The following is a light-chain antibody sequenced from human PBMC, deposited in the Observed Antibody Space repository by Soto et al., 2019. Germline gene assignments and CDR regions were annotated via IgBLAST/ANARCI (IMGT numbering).Light chain of an antibody. V-gene: IGKV1-33*01. J-gene: IGKJ4*01. CDR3: QQLNSYPIT. Sequence: DIQMTQSPSSLSASVGDRVTITCQASQDISNYLNWYQQKPGKAPKLLIYDASNLETGVPSRFSGSGSGTDFTLTISSLQPEDFATYYCQQLNSYPITFGGGTKVDIK. CDR2: DAS. CDR1: QDISNY.